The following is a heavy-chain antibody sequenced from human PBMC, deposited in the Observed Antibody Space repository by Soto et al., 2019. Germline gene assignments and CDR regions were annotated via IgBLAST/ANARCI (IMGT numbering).Heavy chain of an antibody. CDR1: GFGFSDYR. D-gene: IGHD1-7*01. J-gene: IGHJ4*02. Sequence: GSLRLSCAASGFGFSDYRMHWVRQDPGKGLVWISRINGDGSTTNYADSVKGRFTISRDNAENTLYLHMNRLRDEDTAVYFCATGLNRDWYYTILHWGQGALVTVSS. V-gene: IGHV3-74*01. CDR3: ATGLNRDWYYTILH. CDR2: INGDGSTT.